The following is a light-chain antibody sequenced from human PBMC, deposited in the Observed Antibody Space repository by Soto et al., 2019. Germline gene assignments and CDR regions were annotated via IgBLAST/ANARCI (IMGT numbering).Light chain of an antibody. CDR3: SSYTSSSIPV. CDR2: DVT. V-gene: IGLV2-14*03. J-gene: IGLJ2*01. CDR1: SSDIGAYNY. Sequence: QSALTQPASVSGSPGQSITISCTGSSSDIGAYNYVSWYQQHPGKAPKLLIFDVTDRPSGVSTRFSGSKSGNTASLPISGLQPEDEASYFCSSYTSSSIPVFGGGTKLTVL.